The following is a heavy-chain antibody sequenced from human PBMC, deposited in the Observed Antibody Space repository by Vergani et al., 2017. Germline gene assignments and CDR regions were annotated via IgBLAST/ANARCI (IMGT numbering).Heavy chain of an antibody. J-gene: IGHJ6*03. Sequence: QVQLQQWGGGLLKPSETLSLTCVVNGGSFTSYHWTWIRQSPGEGLEWVGDIYHTGRPDYNPSLKSRFTISVDKSRNQFSLTLNSVTATDTAIYFCARVNTETNGHLYYYYYMDVWGQGTAVTVS. D-gene: IGHD4-11*01. V-gene: IGHV4-34*01. CDR3: ARVNTETNGHLYYYYYMDV. CDR2: IYHTGRP. CDR1: GGSFTSYH.